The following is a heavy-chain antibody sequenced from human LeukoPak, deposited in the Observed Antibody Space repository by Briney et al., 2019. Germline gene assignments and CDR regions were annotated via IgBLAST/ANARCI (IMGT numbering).Heavy chain of an antibody. CDR2: IYHSGST. CDR3: ARRVGTVYYYMDV. Sequence: ASETLSLTCAVSGGSISSGGYSWSWVRQPPGKGLEWIGYIYHSGSTYYNPSLKSRVAISVDTSKNQFSLKLTSVTAADTAVYYCARRVGTVYYYMDVWGKGTTVTVSS. D-gene: IGHD7-27*01. J-gene: IGHJ6*03. CDR1: GGSISSGGYS. V-gene: IGHV4-30-2*01.